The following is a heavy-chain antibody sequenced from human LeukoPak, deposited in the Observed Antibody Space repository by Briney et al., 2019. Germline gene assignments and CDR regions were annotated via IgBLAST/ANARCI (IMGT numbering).Heavy chain of an antibody. J-gene: IGHJ1*01. V-gene: IGHV3-30*02. CDR2: IRYDGSNK. D-gene: IGHD3-3*01. Sequence: GGSLRLSCAASGFTFSSYGMHWVRQAPGKGLEWVAFIRYDGSNKYYADSVKGRFTISRDNSKNTLYLQMNSLRAEDTAVYYCAKDVDTIFGVVITEAYFQHWGQGTLVTVSS. CDR3: AKDVDTIFGVVITEAYFQH. CDR1: GFTFSSYG.